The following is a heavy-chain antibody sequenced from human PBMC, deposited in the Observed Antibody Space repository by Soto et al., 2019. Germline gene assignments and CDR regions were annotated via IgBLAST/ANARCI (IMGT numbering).Heavy chain of an antibody. CDR1: GYTFTSYG. CDR2: INAYNGNT. CDR3: ARWGYYYETERGNWFDP. J-gene: IGHJ5*02. D-gene: IGHD3-22*01. Sequence: QVQLVQSGAEVKKPGASVKVSCKASGYTFTSYGISWVRQAPGQGLEWMGWINAYNGNTNYAQKLQGRVTMPTDTSTSTAYMELRSLRSDDTAVYYCARWGYYYETERGNWFDPWGQGTLVTVSS. V-gene: IGHV1-18*01.